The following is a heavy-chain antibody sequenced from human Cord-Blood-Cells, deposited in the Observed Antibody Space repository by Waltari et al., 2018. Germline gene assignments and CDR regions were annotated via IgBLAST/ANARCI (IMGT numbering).Heavy chain of an antibody. J-gene: IGHJ4*02. D-gene: IGHD1-20*01. CDR1: GYTFTGYY. V-gene: IGHV1-2*02. CDR3: ARGIYNWNYVDY. CDR2: VNPIGDGT. Sequence: QVQLVQSGAEVKKPGASVKVSCKASGYTFTGYYMHWVRQARGQGLDGMGWVNPIGDGTNYAQKLHGRGTMTRDTAISTAYMELSRLRSDDTAVYYCARGIYNWNYVDYWGQVTLVTVSS.